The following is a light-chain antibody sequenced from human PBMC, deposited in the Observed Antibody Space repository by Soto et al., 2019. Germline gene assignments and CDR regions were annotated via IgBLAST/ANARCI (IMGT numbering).Light chain of an antibody. CDR1: QSVSSN. J-gene: IGKJ1*01. V-gene: IGKV3-20*01. CDR2: GAS. Sequence: EIVLTQSPGTLSLSPGGRATLCWRASQSVSSNVAWYQQIPGQTPRLLIYGASSRATGIPDRFSGTGSGTDFTLTISRLEPEDFAVYYCQQYGNSPWTFGQGTKVDI. CDR3: QQYGNSPWT.